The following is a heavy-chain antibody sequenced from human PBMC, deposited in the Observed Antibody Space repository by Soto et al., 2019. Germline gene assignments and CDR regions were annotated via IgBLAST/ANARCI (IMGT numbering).Heavy chain of an antibody. J-gene: IGHJ4*02. Sequence: EVQLVESGGGLVQPGGSLRLSCAASGFTFRDLWMSWVRQAPGKGLEWVANIKQDGSTKNYVDSVKGRFTISRDNAKSLLYLQMNSLRVEDTAVYYCTRNQVKADYWGQGTLVTVSS. CDR1: GFTFRDLW. V-gene: IGHV3-7*01. CDR3: TRNQVKADY. CDR2: IKQDGSTK. D-gene: IGHD3-22*01.